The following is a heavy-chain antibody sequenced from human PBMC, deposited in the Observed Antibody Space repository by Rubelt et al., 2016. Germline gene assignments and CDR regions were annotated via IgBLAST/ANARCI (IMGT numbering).Heavy chain of an antibody. CDR1: GGTFSSYA. D-gene: IGHD1-26*01. CDR2: IIPIFGTA. Sequence: QVQLVQSGAEVKKPGASVKVSCKASGGTFSSYAISWVRQAPGQGLEWMGGIIPIFGTANYAQRFQGRVTITADKSTSTAYMELSSLRSEDTAVYYCAREGVSYPLTYFDYWGQGTLVTVSS. CDR3: AREGVSYPLTYFDY. J-gene: IGHJ4*02. V-gene: IGHV1-69*06.